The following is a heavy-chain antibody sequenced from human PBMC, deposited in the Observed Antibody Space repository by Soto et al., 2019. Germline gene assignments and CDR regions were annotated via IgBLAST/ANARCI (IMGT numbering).Heavy chain of an antibody. Sequence: SETLSLTCAVYGGSFSGYYWSWIRQPPGKGLEWIGEINHSGSTNYNPSLKSRVTISVDTSKNQFSLKLSSVTAADTAVYYCARGLTTTVTKEDYYYYMDVWGKGTTVTVSS. D-gene: IGHD4-17*01. CDR2: INHSGST. CDR1: GGSFSGYY. V-gene: IGHV4-34*01. J-gene: IGHJ6*03. CDR3: ARGLTTTVTKEDYYYYMDV.